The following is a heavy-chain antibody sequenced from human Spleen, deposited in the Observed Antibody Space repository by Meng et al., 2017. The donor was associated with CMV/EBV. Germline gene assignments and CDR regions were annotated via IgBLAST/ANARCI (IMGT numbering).Heavy chain of an antibody. CDR2: IYYSGST. D-gene: IGHD6-13*01. CDR1: VSSGSYY. J-gene: IGHJ5*02. CDR3: ARDKTGYSSSWSTNWFDP. Sequence: VSSGSYYWSWIRQPPGKGLEWIGYIYYSGSTNYNPSRKSRVTISVDTSKNQFSLKLSSVTAADTAVYYCARDKTGYSSSWSTNWFDPWGQGTLVTVSS. V-gene: IGHV4-61*01.